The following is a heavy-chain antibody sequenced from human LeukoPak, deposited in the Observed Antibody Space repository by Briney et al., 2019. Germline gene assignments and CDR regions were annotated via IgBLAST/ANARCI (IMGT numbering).Heavy chain of an antibody. Sequence: ASVKVSYKASGYTFTVQYLLWVRQAPGQGLEWMGWINPNSGATTYAQTFQGRVTMTRDTSISTVYMDLSSLTSDDTAVYYCARVGSGWYLLDWGQGTLVTVSS. CDR3: ARVGSGWYLLD. J-gene: IGHJ4*02. D-gene: IGHD6-19*01. CDR1: GYTFTVQY. V-gene: IGHV1-2*02. CDR2: INPNSGAT.